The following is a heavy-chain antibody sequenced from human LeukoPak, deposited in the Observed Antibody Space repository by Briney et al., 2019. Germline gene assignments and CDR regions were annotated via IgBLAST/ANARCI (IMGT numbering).Heavy chain of an antibody. V-gene: IGHV4-59*01. J-gene: IGHJ4*02. CDR2: IYYSGST. Sequence: SETLSLTCTVSGGSISSYYWSWIRQPPGKGLEWIGYIYYSGSTNYNPSLKSRVTISVDTSKNQFSLKLSSVTAADTAVYYCARGYDFWSGPINWGQGTLVTVSS. D-gene: IGHD3-3*01. CDR1: GGSISSYY. CDR3: ARGYDFWSGPIN.